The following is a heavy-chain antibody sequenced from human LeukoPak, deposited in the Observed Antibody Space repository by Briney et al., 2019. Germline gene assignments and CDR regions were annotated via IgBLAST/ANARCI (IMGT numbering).Heavy chain of an antibody. J-gene: IGHJ6*03. CDR3: SAPPRVIRYYYYYMDV. V-gene: IGHV3-23*01. D-gene: IGHD2/OR15-2a*01. Sequence: GGSLRLSCAASGFTFSSYAMSWVRQAPGKGLEWVSAISGSGGSTYYADSVKGRFTISRENSKNTLYLQMNSLRAEDTAVYYCSAPPRVIRYYYYYMDVWGKGTTVTVSS. CDR2: ISGSGGST. CDR1: GFTFSSYA.